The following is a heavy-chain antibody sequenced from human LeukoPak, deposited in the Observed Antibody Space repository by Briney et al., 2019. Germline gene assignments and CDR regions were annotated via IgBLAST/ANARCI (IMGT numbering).Heavy chain of an antibody. V-gene: IGHV1-3*01. J-gene: IGHJ4*02. D-gene: IGHD6-19*01. CDR3: ARASIAVAGRWYY. Sequence: ASVKVSCKASGYTFTIYAMHWVRQAPGQRLECMGWINAGNGNTKYSQKFQGRVTITRDTSASTAYMELSSLRSEDTAVYYCARASIAVAGRWYYWGQGTLVTVSS. CDR2: INAGNGNT. CDR1: GYTFTIYA.